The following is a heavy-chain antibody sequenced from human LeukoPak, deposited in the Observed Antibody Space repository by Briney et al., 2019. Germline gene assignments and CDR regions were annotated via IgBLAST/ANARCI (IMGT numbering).Heavy chain of an antibody. Sequence: SETLSLTCAVYGGSVSGHYWSWIRQPPGKGMEWIGETNHSVSTNYNPSLKSRVTISVDTSKNQFSLKLSSVTAAAAAVYYCARGNFMARGTLGSNYGMGVWGKGTTVTVSS. D-gene: IGHD3-10*01. CDR2: TNHSVST. CDR1: GGSVSGHY. CDR3: ARGNFMARGTLGSNYGMGV. V-gene: IGHV4-34*01. J-gene: IGHJ6*04.